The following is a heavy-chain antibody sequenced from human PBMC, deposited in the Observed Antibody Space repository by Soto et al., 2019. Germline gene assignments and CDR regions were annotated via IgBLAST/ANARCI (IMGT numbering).Heavy chain of an antibody. J-gene: IGHJ4*02. V-gene: IGHV4-31*03. CDR3: ARHNFLGLFDY. Sequence: PSETLSLTCTVSGGSISSGGYYWSWIRQHPGKGLEWIGSIYYSGSTNYNPSRKSRVTISVDTSKNQFSLKLTSVTAADTSVYYCARHNFLGLFDYWGQGTLVTVSS. CDR2: IYYSGST. D-gene: IGHD1-1*01. CDR1: GGSISSGGYY.